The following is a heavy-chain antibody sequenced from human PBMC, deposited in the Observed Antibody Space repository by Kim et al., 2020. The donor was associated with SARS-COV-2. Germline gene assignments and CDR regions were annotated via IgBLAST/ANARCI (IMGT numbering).Heavy chain of an antibody. V-gene: IGHV4-31*03. D-gene: IGHD3-22*01. CDR3: ARTRITMIVVVTHFDY. CDR2: IYYSGST. J-gene: IGHJ4*02. Sequence: SESLSLTCTVSGGSISSGGYYWSWIRQHPGKGLEWIGYIYYSGSTYYNPSLKSRVTISVDTSKNQFSLKLSSVTAADTAVYYCARTRITMIVVVTHFDYWGQGTLVTVSS. CDR1: GGSISSGGYY.